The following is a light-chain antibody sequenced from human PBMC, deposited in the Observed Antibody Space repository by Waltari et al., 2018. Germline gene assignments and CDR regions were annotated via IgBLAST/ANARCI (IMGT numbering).Light chain of an antibody. J-gene: IGLJ2*01. CDR2: DVS. V-gene: IGLV2-11*01. CDR1: RSDVGGYNY. Sequence: QSALTQPRSVSGSPGQSVTISCTGTRSDVGGYNYVSWYQQHPVKAPKLMIYDVSKRPSGVPDRFSGSKSGNTASLTISGLQAEDEADYYCCSYAGSYTSLFGGGTKLTVL. CDR3: CSYAGSYTSL.